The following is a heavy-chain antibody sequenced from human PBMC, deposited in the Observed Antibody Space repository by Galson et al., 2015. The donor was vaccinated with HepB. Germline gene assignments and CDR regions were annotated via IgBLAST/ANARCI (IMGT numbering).Heavy chain of an antibody. CDR3: ARDDGAHFVDF. CDR2: IIPMSGIT. V-gene: IGHV1-69*13. CDR1: GGTFSGYA. J-gene: IGHJ4*02. Sequence: SVKVSCKASGGTFSGYAINWVRQAPGQGLEWMGGIIPMSGITKYAQNLRGRVTISADESMSTVYMEMSSVQSEDTAVYFCARDDGAHFVDFWGQGTLVTVSS. D-gene: IGHD2/OR15-2a*01.